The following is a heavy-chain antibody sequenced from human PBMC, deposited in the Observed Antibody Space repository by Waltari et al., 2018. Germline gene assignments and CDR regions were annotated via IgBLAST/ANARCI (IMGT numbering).Heavy chain of an antibody. CDR2: IYSGGST. CDR3: ARAFYDYIWGSLGY. D-gene: IGHD3-16*01. Sequence: EVQLVESGGGLIQPGGSLRLSCAASGFTVSSNYMSWVRQAPGKGLEWVSVIYSGGSTYYADSVKRRFTISRDNAKNTLYLQMNSLRAEDTAVYYCARAFYDYIWGSLGYWGQGTLVTVSS. CDR1: GFTVSSNY. J-gene: IGHJ4*02. V-gene: IGHV3-53*01.